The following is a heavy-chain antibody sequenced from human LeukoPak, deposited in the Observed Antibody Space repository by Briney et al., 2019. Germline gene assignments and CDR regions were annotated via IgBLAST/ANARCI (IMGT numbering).Heavy chain of an antibody. CDR2: ISSSSSYI. V-gene: IGHV3-21*01. J-gene: IGHJ4*02. D-gene: IGHD4-23*01. Sequence: GGSLRLSCAASGFTFSSYSMNWVRQAPGKGLECVSSISSSSSYIYYADSVKGRFTISRDNAKNSLYLQMNSLRAEDTAVYYCARVTTVVTPGFYDYWGQGTLVTVSS. CDR3: ARVTTVVTPGFYDY. CDR1: GFTFSSYS.